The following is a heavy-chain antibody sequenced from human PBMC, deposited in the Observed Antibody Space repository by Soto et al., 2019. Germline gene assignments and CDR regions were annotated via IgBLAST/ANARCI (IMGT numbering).Heavy chain of an antibody. J-gene: IGHJ4*02. CDR2: IRSKANSYAT. CDR3: TXSPITIFGVFTTYPFDY. V-gene: IGHV3-73*01. Sequence: GGSLRLSCAASGFTFSCSAMHWVRQASGKGLEWVGRIRSKANSYATAYAASVKGRFTISRDDSKNTAYLQMNSLKTEDTAVYYCTXSPITIFGVFTTYPFDYWGQGTLVTVSS. CDR1: GFTFSCSA. D-gene: IGHD3-3*01.